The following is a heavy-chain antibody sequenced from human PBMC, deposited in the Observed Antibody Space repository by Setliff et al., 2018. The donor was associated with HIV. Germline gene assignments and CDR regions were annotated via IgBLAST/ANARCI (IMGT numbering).Heavy chain of an antibody. D-gene: IGHD2-21*01. J-gene: IGHJ4*02. CDR1: GGSISSSSYY. CDR2: IYYSGST. CDR3: ATSIGGTLFDY. Sequence: LSLTCTVSGGSISSSSYYWGWIRQPPGRGLEWIGSIYYSGSTYYNPSLKSRVTISVDTSKNQFSLKLSSVTAADTAVYYCATSIGGTLFDYWGQGTLVTVSS. V-gene: IGHV4-39*01.